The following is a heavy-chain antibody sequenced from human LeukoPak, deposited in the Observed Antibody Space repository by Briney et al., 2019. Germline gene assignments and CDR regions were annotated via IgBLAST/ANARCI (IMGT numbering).Heavy chain of an antibody. D-gene: IGHD3-3*01. CDR1: GGSISSYY. CDR2: IYYSGST. V-gene: IGHV4-59*08. Sequence: SETLSLTCTVSGGSISSYYWSWIRQPPGKGLEWIGYIYYSGSTNYNPSLKSRVTISVDTSKNQFSLKLSSVTAADTAVYYCARSSTLASVFGVVTDMPHFDYWGQGTLVTVSS. J-gene: IGHJ4*02. CDR3: ARSSTLASVFGVVTDMPHFDY.